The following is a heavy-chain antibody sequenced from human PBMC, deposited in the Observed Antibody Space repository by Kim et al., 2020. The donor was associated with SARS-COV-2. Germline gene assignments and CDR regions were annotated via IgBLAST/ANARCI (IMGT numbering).Heavy chain of an antibody. CDR2: INHSGST. D-gene: IGHD3-3*01. V-gene: IGHV4-34*01. Sequence: SETLSLTCAVYGGSFSGYYWSWIRQPPGKGLEWIGEINHSGSTNYNPSLKSRVTISVDTSKNQFSLKLSSVTAADTAVYYCARGPRITIFGVVTDTAYWFDPWGQGTLVTVSS. CDR3: ARGPRITIFGVVTDTAYWFDP. CDR1: GGSFSGYY. J-gene: IGHJ5*02.